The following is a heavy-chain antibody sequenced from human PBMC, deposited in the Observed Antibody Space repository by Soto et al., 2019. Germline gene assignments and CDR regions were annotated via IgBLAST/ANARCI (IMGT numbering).Heavy chain of an antibody. CDR2: IYSGGST. Sequence: VGSLRPSCAASGFTVSSNYMSWVRQAPGKGLEWVSVIYSGGSTYYADSVKGRFTISRDNSKNTLYLQMNSLRAEHTAVYYCARDRSGGGDYWGQGTLVTVSS. V-gene: IGHV3-53*01. J-gene: IGHJ4*02. CDR1: GFTVSSNY. D-gene: IGHD3-16*01. CDR3: ARDRSGGGDY.